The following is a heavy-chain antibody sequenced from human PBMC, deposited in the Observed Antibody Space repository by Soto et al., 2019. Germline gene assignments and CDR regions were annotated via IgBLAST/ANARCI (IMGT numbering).Heavy chain of an antibody. D-gene: IGHD4-17*01. CDR3: ANLVVIQGDYRYFEY. CDR2: ISSSSSYI. V-gene: IGHV3-21*04. J-gene: IGHJ4*02. CDR1: GFTFSSYS. Sequence: GGSLRLSCAASGFTFSSYSMNWVRQAPGKGLEWVSSISSSSSYIYYADTEKGRFTISRDNAKNTLYLQMNSLRADDAAVYYCANLVVIQGDYRYFEYWGQGTLVTVSS.